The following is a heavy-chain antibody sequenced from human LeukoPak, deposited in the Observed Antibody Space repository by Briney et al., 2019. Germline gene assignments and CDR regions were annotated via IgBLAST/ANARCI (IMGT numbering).Heavy chain of an antibody. CDR3: AGDLFYYEDSGYRYNWFDP. Sequence: GGSLRLSCAASGFTFSSYGMNWVRQAPGKGLEWVASISSSGSYKYYADSLKGRFTISRDNARNSLFLQMKSLRAEDTAVYYCAGDLFYYEDSGYRYNWFDPWGQGTLVTVSS. J-gene: IGHJ5*02. V-gene: IGHV3-21*01. CDR1: GFTFSSYG. CDR2: ISSSGSYK. D-gene: IGHD3-22*01.